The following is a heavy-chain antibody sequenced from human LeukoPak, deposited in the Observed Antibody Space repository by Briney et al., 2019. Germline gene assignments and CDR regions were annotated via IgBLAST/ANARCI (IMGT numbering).Heavy chain of an antibody. J-gene: IGHJ4*02. V-gene: IGHV1-46*01. D-gene: IGHD1-26*01. CDR3: ARDMSGSRDY. CDR2: INPSGGST. CDR1: GYTFAAYY. Sequence: ASVKVSCTASGYTFAAYYVHWVRQAPGQGLEWMGIINPSGGSTSYAQKFQGRVTMTRDTSTSTVYMELSSLRSEDTAVYYCARDMSGSRDYWGQGTLVTVSS.